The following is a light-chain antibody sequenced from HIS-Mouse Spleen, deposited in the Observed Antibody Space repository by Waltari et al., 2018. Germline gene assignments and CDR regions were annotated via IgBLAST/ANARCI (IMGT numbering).Light chain of an antibody. V-gene: IGKV4-1*01. Sequence: DIVMTQSPDSLAVSLGERATINCKSSQSVLYSSNNQNYLAWYQQKPGQTPKLLIYWASTRESGVPDRFSGSGSGTDFTLTISSLQAEDVAVYYCQQYYSTPLTFGPGTKVDIK. J-gene: IGKJ3*01. CDR3: QQYYSTPLT. CDR1: QSVLYSSNNQNY. CDR2: WAS.